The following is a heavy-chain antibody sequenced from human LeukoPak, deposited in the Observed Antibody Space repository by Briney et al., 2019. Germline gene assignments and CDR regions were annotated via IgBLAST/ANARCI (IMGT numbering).Heavy chain of an antibody. Sequence: SETLSLTCAVYGGSFSGYYWSWIRQPPGKGLEWIGEINHSGSTNYNPSLKSRVTISVDTSMNQFSLKLSSVTAADTAVYYCARRGGGLDYWGQGTLVTVSS. CDR1: GGSFSGYY. V-gene: IGHV4-34*01. D-gene: IGHD3-16*01. CDR3: ARRGGGLDY. CDR2: INHSGST. J-gene: IGHJ4*02.